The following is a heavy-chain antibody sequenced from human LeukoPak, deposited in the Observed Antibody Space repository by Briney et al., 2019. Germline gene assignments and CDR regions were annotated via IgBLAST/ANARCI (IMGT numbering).Heavy chain of an antibody. CDR1: GYTFTSYG. CDR3: AREKRTGTGFDY. CDR2: ISAYNGNT. V-gene: IGHV1-18*01. J-gene: IGHJ4*02. D-gene: IGHD3/OR15-3a*01. Sequence: GASVKVSCKASGYTFTSYGISWVRQAPGQGLEWMGWISAYNGNTNYAQKLQGRVTITADKSTSTAYMELSSLRSEDTAVYYCAREKRTGTGFDYWGQGTLVTVSS.